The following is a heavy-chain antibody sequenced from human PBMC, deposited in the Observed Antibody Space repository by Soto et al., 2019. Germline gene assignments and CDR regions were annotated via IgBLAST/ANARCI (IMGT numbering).Heavy chain of an antibody. V-gene: IGHV3-73*01. J-gene: IGHJ4*02. CDR1: WFTFSGAS. CDR3: TTLGEGGSYSGY. Sequence: PGGSLRLSCAASWFTFSGASMHWVRQASGKGLEWVARIRSKAKSFATGYAESVKGRFTVSRDDSENTAYLQMNSLKTDDTAMYYCTTLGEGGSYSGYWGQGTLVTVS. D-gene: IGHD1-26*01. CDR2: IRSKAKSFAT.